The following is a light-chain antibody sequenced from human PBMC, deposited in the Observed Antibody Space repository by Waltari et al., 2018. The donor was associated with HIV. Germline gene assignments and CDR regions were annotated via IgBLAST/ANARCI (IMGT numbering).Light chain of an antibody. Sequence: EIVLTHSPPPLSLSPGERATLPCRASQTLTSLSLAWYQQKLGQAPRLLIYGASSRATGIPDRFSGSGSGTDFSLNITRLQPEDFAMYFCQQYGRSPTAFGGGTKVEIK. V-gene: IGKV3-20*01. J-gene: IGKJ4*01. CDR1: QTLTSLS. CDR3: QQYGRSPTA. CDR2: GAS.